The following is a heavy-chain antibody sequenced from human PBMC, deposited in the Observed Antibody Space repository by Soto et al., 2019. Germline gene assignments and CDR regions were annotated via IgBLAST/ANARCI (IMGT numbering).Heavy chain of an antibody. D-gene: IGHD3-9*01. CDR1: RFTLRNYG. Sequence: GGSLRLSCAASRFTLRNYGISWVRQAPGKGLEWVSGFSTDGGTQYADSVKGRFTISRDNSKNIVYLHMNSLRVEDTAVYFCAKVDWEIVDYWGQGTQVTV. CDR2: FSTDGGT. CDR3: AKVDWEIVDY. V-gene: IGHV3-23*01. J-gene: IGHJ4*02.